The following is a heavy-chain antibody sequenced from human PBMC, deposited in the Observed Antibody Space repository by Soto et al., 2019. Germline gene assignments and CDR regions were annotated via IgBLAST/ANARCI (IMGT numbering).Heavy chain of an antibody. CDR1: GFSLSTSGMC. D-gene: IGHD3-10*01. CDR2: IDWDDDT. V-gene: IGHV2-70*11. J-gene: IGHJ6*03. Sequence: SGPTLVNPTQTLTLTCTFSGFSLSTSGMCVSWIRQPPGKALEWLARIDWDDDTYYSTSLKTRLTISKDTSKNQVVLTMTNMDPLDTATYYCARIRRDTSHQYMDVWGKGTTVTVSS. CDR3: ARIRRDTSHQYMDV.